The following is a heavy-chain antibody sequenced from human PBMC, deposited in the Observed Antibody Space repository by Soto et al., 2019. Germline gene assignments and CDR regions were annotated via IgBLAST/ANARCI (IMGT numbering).Heavy chain of an antibody. CDR1: GFTFSSYA. CDR3: AKTDIVVVVAGNYFDY. V-gene: IGHV3-23*01. Sequence: EVQLLESGGGLVQPGGSLRLSCAASGFTFSSYAMSWVRQAPGKGLEWVSAISGSGGSTYYADSVKGRFTISRDNSKNTLYLQINSLRAEDTAVYYCAKTDIVVVVAGNYFDYWGQGTLVTVSS. J-gene: IGHJ4*02. CDR2: ISGSGGST. D-gene: IGHD2-15*01.